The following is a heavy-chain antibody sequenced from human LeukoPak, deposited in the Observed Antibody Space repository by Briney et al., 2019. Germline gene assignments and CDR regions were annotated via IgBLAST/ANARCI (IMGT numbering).Heavy chain of an antibody. D-gene: IGHD3-22*01. CDR2: IRSRASRYTT. CDR1: GFIFSDFY. Sequence: GGSLRLSCAASGFIFSDFYMDWVRQAPRKGLEWVGRIRSRASRYTTEYAASVRGRFTIYGDASKNSLYLQMESLKIDDTAIYYCARTTSGSADYWGQGSLVTVSS. J-gene: IGHJ4*02. CDR3: ARTTSGSADY. V-gene: IGHV3-72*01.